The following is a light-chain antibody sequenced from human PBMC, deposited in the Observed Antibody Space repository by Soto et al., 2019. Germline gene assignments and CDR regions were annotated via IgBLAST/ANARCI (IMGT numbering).Light chain of an antibody. CDR2: DVN. J-gene: IGLJ2*01. Sequence: QSALTQPPSASGSPGQSVTLSCTGTPRDVGGSNSVSWYQQHPGKAPNLMIYDVNKRPSGVPDRFSGSKSGNTASLTVSGLQAEDEAYYFCSSYAPRDVVFGGGTKLTVL. CDR3: SSYAPRDVV. CDR1: PRDVGGSNS. V-gene: IGLV2-8*01.